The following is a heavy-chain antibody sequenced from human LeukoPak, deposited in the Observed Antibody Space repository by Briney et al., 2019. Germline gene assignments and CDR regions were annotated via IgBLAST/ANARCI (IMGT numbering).Heavy chain of an antibody. CDR1: GFTFSSYS. J-gene: IGHJ6*04. CDR3: AELGITMIGGV. Sequence: AGGSLRLSCAASGFTFSSYSMNWVRQAPGKGLEWVSYISSSGSTIYYANSVKGRFTISRDNAKNSLYLQMNSLRGEDTAVYYCAELGITMIGGVWGKGTTVTISS. V-gene: IGHV3-48*04. CDR2: ISSSGSTI. D-gene: IGHD3-10*02.